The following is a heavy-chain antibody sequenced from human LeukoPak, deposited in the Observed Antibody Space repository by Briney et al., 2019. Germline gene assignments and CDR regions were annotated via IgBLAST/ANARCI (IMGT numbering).Heavy chain of an antibody. CDR3: ARHPHYSSSSSNYYYYYYMDV. CDR1: GGSISSSSYY. J-gene: IGHJ6*03. CDR2: IYYSGST. Sequence: SETLSLTCTVSGGSISSSSYYWGWIRQPPGKRLEWIGSIYYSGSTYYNPSLKSRVIISVDTSKNQFSLKLSSVTAADTAVYYCARHPHYSSSSSNYYYYYYMDVWGKGTMVTVSS. V-gene: IGHV4-39*01. D-gene: IGHD6-6*01.